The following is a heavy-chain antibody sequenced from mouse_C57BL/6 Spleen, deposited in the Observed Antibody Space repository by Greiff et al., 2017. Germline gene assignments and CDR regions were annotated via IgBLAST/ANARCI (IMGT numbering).Heavy chain of an antibody. CDR1: GYTFTDYY. V-gene: IGHV1-19*01. CDR3: ARYATVVGDAMDY. J-gene: IGHJ4*01. CDR2: INPYNGGT. Sequence: VQLQQSGPVLVKPGASVKMSCKASGYTFTDYYMNWVKQSHGKSLEWIGVINPYNGGTSYNQKFKGKATLTVDKSSGTAYMELNSLTSEDSAVYYCARYATVVGDAMDYWGQGTSVTVSS. D-gene: IGHD1-1*01.